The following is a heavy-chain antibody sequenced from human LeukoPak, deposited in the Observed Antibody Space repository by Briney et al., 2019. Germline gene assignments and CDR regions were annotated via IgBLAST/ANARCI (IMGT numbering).Heavy chain of an antibody. CDR2: IGDKGVDT. D-gene: IGHD6-19*01. CDR3: AKDLYSSGWYSFFDY. J-gene: IGHJ4*02. Sequence: GGSLRLSCAASGFTFNNYPMSWVRQAPGKGLEWVAAIGDKGVDTKYADSVKGRFTISRDNSKNTLYLQMNSLRAEDTAVYYCAKDLYSSGWYSFFDYWGQGTLVTVSS. V-gene: IGHV3-23*01. CDR1: GFTFNNYP.